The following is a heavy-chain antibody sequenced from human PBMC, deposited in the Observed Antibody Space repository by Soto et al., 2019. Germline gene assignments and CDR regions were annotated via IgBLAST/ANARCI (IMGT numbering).Heavy chain of an antibody. D-gene: IGHD5-18*01. J-gene: IGHJ5*02. Sequence: TLSLTCADYGGSFSGCYWSWIRQPQEKGLEWIGKINHSGSTNYNPSLKSRVTISVDTSKNQFSLKLTSVTAADTAVYYCAKHGYNDKSGTHDALFEPWGLGTLVTVSS. CDR1: GGSFSGCY. CDR2: INHSGST. CDR3: AKHGYNDKSGTHDALFEP. V-gene: IGHV4-34*01.